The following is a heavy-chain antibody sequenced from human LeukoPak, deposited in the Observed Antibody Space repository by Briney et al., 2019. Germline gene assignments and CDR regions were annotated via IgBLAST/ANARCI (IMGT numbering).Heavy chain of an antibody. CDR2: INWNGDST. D-gene: IGHD1-26*01. J-gene: IGHJ4*02. CDR3: ARTSGSYFGKAGYLDY. V-gene: IGHV3-20*04. Sequence: GGSLRLSCRGSGFKFDDYGVTWVRQAPGKGLEWVSDINWNGDSTGYAHSVRGRFTISRDNSKNSVYLQMNSLRAEDTAVYYCARTSGSYFGKAGYLDYWGQGNQVTVSS. CDR1: GFKFDDYG.